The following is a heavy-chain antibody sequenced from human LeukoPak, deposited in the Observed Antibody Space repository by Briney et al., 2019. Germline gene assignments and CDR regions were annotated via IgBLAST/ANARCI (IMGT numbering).Heavy chain of an antibody. CDR3: AKDIGDIVVVPAAMFDY. D-gene: IGHD2-2*01. CDR2: ISGSGGST. V-gene: IGHV3-23*01. J-gene: IGHJ4*02. CDR1: GFTFSSYA. Sequence: GGSLRLSCAASGFTFSSYAMSWVRQAPGKGLEWVSAISGSGGSTYYADSVKGRFTISRDNSKNTLYLQMNSLRAEDTAVYYCAKDIGDIVVVPAAMFDYWGQGTLVTVSS.